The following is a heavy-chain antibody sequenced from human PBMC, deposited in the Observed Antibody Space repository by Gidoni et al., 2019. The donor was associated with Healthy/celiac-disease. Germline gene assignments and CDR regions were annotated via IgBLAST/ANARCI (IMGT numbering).Heavy chain of an antibody. CDR2: ISSSGSTI. J-gene: IGHJ3*02. CDR3: AREMAYSSSWYDAFDI. V-gene: IGHV3-48*03. D-gene: IGHD6-13*01. Sequence: EVQLVESGGGLVQPGGSLRLSCAASGFTFSSYEMNWVRQAPGKGLEWVSYISSSGSTIYYADSVKCRFTISRDNAKNSLYLQMNSLRAEDTAVYYCAREMAYSSSWYDAFDIWGQGTMVTVSS. CDR1: GFTFSSYE.